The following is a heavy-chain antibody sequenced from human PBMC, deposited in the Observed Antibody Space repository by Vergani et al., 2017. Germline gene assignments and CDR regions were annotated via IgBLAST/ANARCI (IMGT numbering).Heavy chain of an antibody. J-gene: IGHJ5*01. CDR2: VSWNGNKT. V-gene: IGHV3-9*01. CDR1: GFTLDDYA. CDR3: AKSIRGGARGNFDS. Sequence: EVQLVESGGGLIQPGMSLRLSCAASGFTLDDYAMHWVRQASGKGLEWVAGVSWNGNKTDYADSVKGRFTISRDTVKNLLYLEMKSLRREDTALYYCAKSIRGGARGNFDSWGQGTLVSVSS. D-gene: IGHD1-26*01.